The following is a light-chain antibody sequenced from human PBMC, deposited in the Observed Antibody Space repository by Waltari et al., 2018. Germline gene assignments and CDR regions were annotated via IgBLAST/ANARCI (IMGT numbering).Light chain of an antibody. V-gene: IGLV2-14*01. CDR2: EVS. J-gene: IGLJ1*01. CDR1: SSDVGGYNY. CDR3: SSYTSSSTYV. Sequence: QSALTQPASVSGSPGQSITISCTGTSSDVGGYNYVSWYQQHPGRAPNPMIYEVSNRPSGVSNRFSGSKSGNTASLTISGLQVEDEADYYCSSYTSSSTYVFGTGTKVTVL.